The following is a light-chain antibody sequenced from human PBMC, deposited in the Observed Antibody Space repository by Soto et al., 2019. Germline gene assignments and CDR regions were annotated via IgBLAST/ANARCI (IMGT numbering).Light chain of an antibody. CDR1: QSVSSSY. CDR3: QQYGSSIT. V-gene: IGKV3-20*01. Sequence: EIVMTQSPAPLSVSPGERATLSCRASQSVSSSYLAWYQQKPGQAPRILIYGTSSRATGIPDRFSGSGSGTDFTLTISRLEPEDFAVFYCQQYGSSITFGQGTRLEIK. CDR2: GTS. J-gene: IGKJ5*01.